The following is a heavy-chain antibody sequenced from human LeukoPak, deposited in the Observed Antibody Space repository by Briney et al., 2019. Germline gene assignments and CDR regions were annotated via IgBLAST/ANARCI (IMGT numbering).Heavy chain of an antibody. CDR1: GGSISSYY. J-gene: IGHJ4*02. CDR2: IYYSGST. V-gene: IGHV4-59*01. D-gene: IGHD1-26*01. Sequence: KSSETPSLTCTVSGGSISSYYWSWIRQPPGKGLEWIGYIYYSGSTNYNPSLKSRVTISVDTSKNQFSLKLSSVTAADTAVYYCARVRGSYYSLYFDYWGQGTLVTVSS. CDR3: ARVRGSYYSLYFDY.